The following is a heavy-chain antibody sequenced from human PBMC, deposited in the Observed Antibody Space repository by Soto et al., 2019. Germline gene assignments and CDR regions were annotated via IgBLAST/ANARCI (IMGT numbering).Heavy chain of an antibody. CDR3: ATGHMTMVRGVRAYNWFDP. D-gene: IGHD3-10*01. V-gene: IGHV1-24*01. CDR1: GYTLTELS. J-gene: IGHJ5*02. CDR2: FDPEDGET. Sequence: ASVKVSCKVSGYTLTELSMHWVRQAPGKGLEWMGGFDPEDGETIYAQKFQGRVTMTEDTSTDTAYMELSSLRSEDTAVYYCATGHMTMVRGVRAYNWFDPWGQGTLVTVSS.